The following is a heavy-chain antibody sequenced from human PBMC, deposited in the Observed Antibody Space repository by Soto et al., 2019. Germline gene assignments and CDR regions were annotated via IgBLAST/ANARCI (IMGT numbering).Heavy chain of an antibody. V-gene: IGHV3-23*01. CDR1: GFTFSSYA. D-gene: IGHD3-16*01. Sequence: LRLSCAASGFTFSSYAMSLVRQAPGKGLEWVSAISGSGGSTYYADSVKGRFTISRDNSKNTLYLQMNSLRAEDTAVYYCAKDHGGDGYPRGDAFDIWGQGTMVTGSS. CDR2: ISGSGGST. J-gene: IGHJ3*02. CDR3: AKDHGGDGYPRGDAFDI.